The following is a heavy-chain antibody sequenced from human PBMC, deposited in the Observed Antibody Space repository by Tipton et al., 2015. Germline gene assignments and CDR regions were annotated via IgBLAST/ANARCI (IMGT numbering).Heavy chain of an antibody. V-gene: IGHV3-23*01. CDR2: ISGGGGNT. CDR3: AKAKTYYYGSPPDF. J-gene: IGHJ4*02. Sequence: SLRLSCAASGFTFRNYNLNWVRQAPGKGLEWVSGISGGGGNTYYADSVKGRFTISRDNSKNTLYLQMNSLRADDTAVYYCAKAKTYYYGSPPDFWGQGTLVTVSS. CDR1: GFTFRNYN. D-gene: IGHD3-10*01.